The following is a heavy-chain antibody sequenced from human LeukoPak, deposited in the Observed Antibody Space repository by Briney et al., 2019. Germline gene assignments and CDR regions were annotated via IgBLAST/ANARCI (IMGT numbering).Heavy chain of an antibody. CDR3: AREGVATIVDY. Sequence: PVASVKVSCKASGYTFTNYYMHWVRQAPGQGLEWMGIINPSGGSTSYAQKFQGRVTMTRDTSTSTVYMELKSLRSDDTAVYYCAREGVATIVDYWGQGTLVTVSS. V-gene: IGHV1-46*01. CDR1: GYTFTNYY. J-gene: IGHJ4*02. CDR2: INPSGGST. D-gene: IGHD5-24*01.